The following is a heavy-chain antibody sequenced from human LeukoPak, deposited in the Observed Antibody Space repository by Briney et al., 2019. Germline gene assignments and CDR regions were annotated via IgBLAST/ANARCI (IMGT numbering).Heavy chain of an antibody. CDR1: GGTFTSYA. J-gene: IGHJ6*03. Sequence: ASVKVSCKASGGTFTSYAISWVRHAPGQGLEWMGGIIPIFGTANYAQKLQGRVTMTTDTSTSTAYMELRSLRPDDTAVYYCARETSQKGAHYMDVWGKGTTVTISS. CDR2: IIPIFGTA. D-gene: IGHD3-16*01. V-gene: IGHV1-69*05. CDR3: ARETSQKGAHYMDV.